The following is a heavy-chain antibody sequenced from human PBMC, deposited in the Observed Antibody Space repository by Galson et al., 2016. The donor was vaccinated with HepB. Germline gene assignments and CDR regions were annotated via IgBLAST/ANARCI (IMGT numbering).Heavy chain of an antibody. CDR1: GFTFSNYG. J-gene: IGHJ4*02. V-gene: IGHV3-23*01. CDR2: ISGTGGTT. CDR3: AKVFFGWIQVWLFDY. Sequence: SLRLSCAASGFTFSNYGMSWVRQAPGKGLEWVSAISGTGGTTYYADSVKGRFSISRDNSKNTLYLQMNSLRAEDTAVYYCAKVFFGWIQVWLFDYWGQGTLVTVSS. D-gene: IGHD5-18*01.